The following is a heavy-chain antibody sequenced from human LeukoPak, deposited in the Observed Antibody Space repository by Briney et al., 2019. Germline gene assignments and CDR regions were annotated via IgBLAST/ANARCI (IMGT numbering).Heavy chain of an antibody. CDR2: ISGSGGST. CDR1: GFTFTSYA. J-gene: IGHJ6*02. V-gene: IGHV3-23*01. D-gene: IGHD6-13*01. Sequence: RAGGSLRLSCAVSGFTFTSYAMSWVRQAPGKGLEWVSAISGSGGSTCYADSVKGRFTIARDNSKNTLYLQMNSLRGEDAAVYYCAIERASSSWKGMDVWGQGTPVTVSS. CDR3: AIERASSSWKGMDV.